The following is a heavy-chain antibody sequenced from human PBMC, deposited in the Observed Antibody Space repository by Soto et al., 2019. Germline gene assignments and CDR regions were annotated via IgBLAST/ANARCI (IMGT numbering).Heavy chain of an antibody. CDR1: GYTFTSYY. V-gene: IGHV1-46*03. Sequence: QVQLVQSGAEVKKPGASVKVSCKASGYTFTSYYMHWVRQAPGQGLEWMGIINPSGGSTSYAQKFQGRVIMTRDTSTCTVYMGLSSLRSEDTAVYYCARGGPYYYDSSGSTDYWGQGTLVTVSS. CDR3: ARGGPYYYDSSGSTDY. J-gene: IGHJ4*02. CDR2: INPSGGST. D-gene: IGHD3-22*01.